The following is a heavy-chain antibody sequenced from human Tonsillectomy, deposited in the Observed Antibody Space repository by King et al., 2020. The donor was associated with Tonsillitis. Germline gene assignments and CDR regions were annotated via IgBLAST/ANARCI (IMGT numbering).Heavy chain of an antibody. V-gene: IGHV5-10-1*03. CDR2: IDPSDSYT. J-gene: IGHJ6*02. Sequence: VQLVQSGAEVKKPGESLRISCKGSGYSFTSYWISWVRQMPGKGLEWMGRIDPSDSYTNYSPSFQGHVTISADKSISTAYLQWSSLKASDTAMYYCARHSYSGYGDGYYYVYRSTDYYYGMDVWGQGTTVTVSS. CDR3: ARHSYSGYGDGYYYVYRSTDYYYGMDV. D-gene: IGHD5-12*01. CDR1: GYSFTSYW.